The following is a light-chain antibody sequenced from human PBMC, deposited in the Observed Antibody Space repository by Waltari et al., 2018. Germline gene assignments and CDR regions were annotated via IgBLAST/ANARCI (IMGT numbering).Light chain of an antibody. CDR3: QQYKSYSVT. J-gene: IGKJ1*01. Sequence: DIQMTQSPSTLSASVGDRVTITCRASQSVNGWLAWYQQKPGKAPKLLIYKTSTLETGVPSRFSGGGSGTDFTLTISSLRPDDFATYYCQQYKSYSVTFGQGTRVEIK. CDR1: QSVNGW. V-gene: IGKV1-5*03. CDR2: KTS.